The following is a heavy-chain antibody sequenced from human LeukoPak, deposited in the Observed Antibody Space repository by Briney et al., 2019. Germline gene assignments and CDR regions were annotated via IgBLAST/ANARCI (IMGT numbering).Heavy chain of an antibody. D-gene: IGHD2-2*01. CDR3: ARYVVVLRRGFDY. CDR2: IYYSGST. J-gene: IGHJ4*02. CDR1: GGSISSGGYY. V-gene: IGHV4-31*03. Sequence: PSQTLSLTCTVSGGSISSGGYYWSWIRQHPGKGLEWIGYIYYSGSTYYNPSLKSRVTISVDRSKNQFSLKLSSVTAADTAVYYCARYVVVLRRGFDYWGQGTLVTVSS.